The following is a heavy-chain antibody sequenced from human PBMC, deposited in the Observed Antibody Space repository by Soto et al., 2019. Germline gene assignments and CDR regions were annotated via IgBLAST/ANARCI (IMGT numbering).Heavy chain of an antibody. CDR1: GFTFSDYY. V-gene: IGHV3-11*01. Sequence: GGSLRLSCAASGFTFSDYYMSWIRQAPGKGLEWVSYISSSGSTIYYADSVKGRFTISRDNSKNTVDLQMNSLRAEDTAVYYCVKRSGQSNGWGAFDIWGQGAMVTVSS. D-gene: IGHD6-19*01. J-gene: IGHJ3*02. CDR2: ISSSGSTI. CDR3: VKRSGQSNGWGAFDI.